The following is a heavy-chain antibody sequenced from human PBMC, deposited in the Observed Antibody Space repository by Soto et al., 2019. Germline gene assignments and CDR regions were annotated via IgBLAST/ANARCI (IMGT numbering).Heavy chain of an antibody. V-gene: IGHV4-4*07. CDR1: GDSIGTYY. J-gene: IGHJ4*02. Sequence: QVQLQESGPGLVKPSETLSLTCTVSGDSIGTYYWSWVRQPAGKGLEWIGRMSTSGGSGYSPSLKSRVNMSLDTSINQFSLKLTSVTAADTAVYYCALERVAASPGDYWGQGTLVTVSS. CDR2: MSTSGGS. CDR3: ALERVAASPGDY. D-gene: IGHD6-6*01.